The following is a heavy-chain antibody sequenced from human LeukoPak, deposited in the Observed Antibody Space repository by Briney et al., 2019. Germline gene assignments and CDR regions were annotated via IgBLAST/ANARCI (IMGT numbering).Heavy chain of an antibody. CDR1: GGSISSSNYY. J-gene: IGHJ4*02. CDR2: LYYDGRT. Sequence: SETLSLTCTVFGGSISSSNYYWAWFRQPPGKGLDWIGSLYYDGRTYYNPSLESRLTISVDTSNNQFSLKLTSVTATDTAVYYCARLGAGPTYYDFWSGYSSFYFDYWGQGTLVTVSS. V-gene: IGHV4-39*01. CDR3: ARLGAGPTYYDFWSGYSSFYFDY. D-gene: IGHD3-3*01.